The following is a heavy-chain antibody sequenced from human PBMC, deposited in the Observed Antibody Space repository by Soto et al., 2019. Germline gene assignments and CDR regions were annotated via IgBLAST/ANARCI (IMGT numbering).Heavy chain of an antibody. CDR3: ARQIYDSDTGPNFQYYFDS. CDR1: GYSFAGYW. D-gene: IGHD3-22*01. J-gene: IGHJ4*02. V-gene: IGHV5-10-1*01. Sequence: GESLKISCKGSGYSFAGYWITWVRQKPGKGLEGMGRIDPSDSQTYYSPSFRGHVTISVTKSITTVFLQWSSLRASDTAMYYFARQIYDSDTGPNFQYYFDSWGQGTPVTVSS. CDR2: IDPSDSQT.